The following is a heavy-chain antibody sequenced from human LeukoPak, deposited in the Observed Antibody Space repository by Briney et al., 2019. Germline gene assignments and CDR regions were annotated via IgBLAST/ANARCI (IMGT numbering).Heavy chain of an antibody. J-gene: IGHJ5*02. CDR2: ISYDGSKK. V-gene: IGHV3-30*18. CDR1: GFTFSSYG. Sequence: GGSLRLSCAASGFTFSSYGMHWVRQAPGKGLEWVAIISYDGSKKYYGDSVKGRFTISRDNSKSTLYLQMNSLRAEDTAVYYCAKAYYGSGSPLDWFDPWGQGTLVTVSS. CDR3: AKAYYGSGSPLDWFDP. D-gene: IGHD3-10*01.